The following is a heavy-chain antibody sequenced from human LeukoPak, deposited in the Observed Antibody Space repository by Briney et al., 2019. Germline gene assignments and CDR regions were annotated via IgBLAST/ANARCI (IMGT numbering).Heavy chain of an antibody. CDR3: ARESYDILTGYYSPFDY. Sequence: GASVKVSCKASGYTFTGYYMHWVRQAPGQGLEWMGWINPNSGGINYAQKFQGRVTMTRDTSISTAYMELSRLRSDDTAVYYCARESYDILTGYYSPFDYWGQGTLVTVSS. J-gene: IGHJ4*02. CDR1: GYTFTGYY. V-gene: IGHV1-2*02. CDR2: INPNSGGI. D-gene: IGHD3-9*01.